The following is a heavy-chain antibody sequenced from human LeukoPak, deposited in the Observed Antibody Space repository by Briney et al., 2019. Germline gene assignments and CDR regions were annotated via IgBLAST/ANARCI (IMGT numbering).Heavy chain of an antibody. V-gene: IGHV4-39*01. J-gene: IGHJ6*03. CDR2: IYYSGST. CDR3: ASLYTIFGVVNDYYYYMDV. Sequence: PSETLSLTCTVSGGPISSSSYYWGWIRQPPGKGLEWIGSIYYSGSTYYNPSLKSRVTISVDTSKNQFSLKLSSVTAADTAVYYCASLYTIFGVVNDYYYYMDVWGKGTTVTVSS. CDR1: GGPISSSSYY. D-gene: IGHD3-3*01.